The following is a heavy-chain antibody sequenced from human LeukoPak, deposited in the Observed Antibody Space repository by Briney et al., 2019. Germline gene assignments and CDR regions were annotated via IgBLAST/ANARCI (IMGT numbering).Heavy chain of an antibody. V-gene: IGHV4-59*01. D-gene: IGHD3-10*01. Sequence: PSETLSLTCTVSGGSISSYYWSWIRQPPGKGLEWIGYIYYSGSTNYNPSLKSRVTILVDTSKNQFSLKLSSVTAADTAVYYCARDRSGDFDYWSQGTLVTVSS. CDR1: GGSISSYY. CDR3: ARDRSGDFDY. J-gene: IGHJ4*02. CDR2: IYYSGST.